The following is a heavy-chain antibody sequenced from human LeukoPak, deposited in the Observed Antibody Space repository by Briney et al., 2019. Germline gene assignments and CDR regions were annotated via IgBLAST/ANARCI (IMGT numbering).Heavy chain of an antibody. J-gene: IGHJ6*03. CDR1: GYSISSGYY. D-gene: IGHD6-6*01. Sequence: SETLSLTCTVSGYSISSGYYWGWIRQPPGKGLEWIGSIYHSGRTYYNPSLKSRVTISLDTSKNQFSLKLSSVTAADTAIYYCARDFSSSSTVYYYYYMDVWGKGTTVTVSS. V-gene: IGHV4-38-2*02. CDR2: IYHSGRT. CDR3: ARDFSSSSTVYYYYYMDV.